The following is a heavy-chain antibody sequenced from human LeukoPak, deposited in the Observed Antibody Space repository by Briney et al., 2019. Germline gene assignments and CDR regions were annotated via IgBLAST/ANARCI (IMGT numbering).Heavy chain of an antibody. Sequence: SETLSLTCTVSGGSISSSSYYWDWIRQPPGKGLEWIGTFYHGGSTYYNPSLKSRVTISVDTSKNQFSLNLTSVTAADTAVYYCATRKLGNDYWGQGTLVTVSS. D-gene: IGHD7-27*01. CDR3: ATRKLGNDY. J-gene: IGHJ4*02. CDR2: FYHGGST. V-gene: IGHV4-39*07. CDR1: GGSISSSSYY.